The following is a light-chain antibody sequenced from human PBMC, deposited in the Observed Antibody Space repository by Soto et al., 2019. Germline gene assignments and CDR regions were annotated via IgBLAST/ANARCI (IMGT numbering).Light chain of an antibody. CDR3: SSYTTSNTRQIV. CDR2: DVS. V-gene: IGLV2-14*03. Sequence: QSMLTQPASVSGSPGQSITISCTGTSSDVGGYNYVSWYQHHPGKAHKLMIFDVSNRPSGVYNLFSDSKSGNTASLTISGLQPEDEADYYCSSYTTSNTRQIVFGTGTKVTVL. J-gene: IGLJ1*01. CDR1: SSDVGGYNY.